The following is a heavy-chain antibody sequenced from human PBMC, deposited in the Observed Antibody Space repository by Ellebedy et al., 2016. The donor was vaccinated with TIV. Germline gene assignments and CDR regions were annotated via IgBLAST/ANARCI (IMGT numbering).Heavy chain of an antibody. CDR1: GGSISNYY. CDR2: IFYSGST. J-gene: IGHJ4*02. V-gene: IGHV4-59*01. CDR3: ARTIAVAGTFSFDY. D-gene: IGHD6-19*01. Sequence: SETLSLTCTVSGGSISNYYWSWIRQPPGKGLEWIGYIFYSGSTHYNPSLKSRVTIPVDPSKNQFSLKLSSVTAADTAMYFCARTIAVAGTFSFDYWGQGTLVTVSS.